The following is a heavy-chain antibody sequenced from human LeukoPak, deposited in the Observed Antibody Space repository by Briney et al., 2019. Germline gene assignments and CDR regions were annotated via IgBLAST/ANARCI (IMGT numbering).Heavy chain of an antibody. CDR1: GFTFSSYA. J-gene: IGHJ5*02. CDR3: AKSVSGSSRYNWFDP. Sequence: GGSLRLSCAASGFTFSSYAMSWVRQPPGKGLEWVSTISGSGGSTYYADSVKGRFAISRDNSKNTLYLQMNSLRVEDTAVYYCAKSVSGSSRYNWFDPWGQGILVTVSS. D-gene: IGHD6-13*01. V-gene: IGHV3-23*01. CDR2: ISGSGGST.